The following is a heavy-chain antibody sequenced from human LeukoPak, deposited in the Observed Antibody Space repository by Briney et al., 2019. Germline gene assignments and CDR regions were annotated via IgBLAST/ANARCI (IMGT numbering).Heavy chain of an antibody. CDR2: ISGSGGST. J-gene: IGHJ4*02. CDR3: ANNYYDSSGYYLHPDY. V-gene: IGHV3-23*01. Sequence: PGGSLRLSCAASGFTFSSYAMSWVRQAPGKGLEWVSAISGSGGSTYYADSVKGRFTISRDNSKNTLYLQMSSLRAEDTAVYYCANNYYDSSGYYLHPDYWGQGTLVTVSS. CDR1: GFTFSSYA. D-gene: IGHD3-22*01.